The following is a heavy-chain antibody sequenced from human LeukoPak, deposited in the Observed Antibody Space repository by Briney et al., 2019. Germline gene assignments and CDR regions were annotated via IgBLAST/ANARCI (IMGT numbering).Heavy chain of an antibody. V-gene: IGHV3-23*01. D-gene: IGHD2-2*01. Sequence: XGSLRLSCAASGFTFSSYAMSWVRQAPGKGLVWVSAISGSGGSTYYADSVKGRFTISRDNSKNTLYLQMNSLRAEDTAVYYCAKDPVYCSSTSCYENWFDPWGQGTLVTVSS. CDR2: ISGSGGST. CDR1: GFTFSSYA. CDR3: AKDPVYCSSTSCYENWFDP. J-gene: IGHJ5*02.